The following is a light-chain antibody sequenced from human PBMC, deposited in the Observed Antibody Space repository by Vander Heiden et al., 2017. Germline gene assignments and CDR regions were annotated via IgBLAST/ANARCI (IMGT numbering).Light chain of an antibody. CDR2: AAS. V-gene: IGKV3-15*01. J-gene: IGKJ2*01. CDR3: QQYNEWPPLYT. CDR1: QSVHIN. Sequence: EIVMTQSPATLSMSPGERANLSCRASQSVHINIAWYQQRPGQTPRLLIYAASARANGVPDRFSGSGSGTDFTLTISSLQSEDFAVYYCQQYNEWPPLYTFGQGTKLEIK.